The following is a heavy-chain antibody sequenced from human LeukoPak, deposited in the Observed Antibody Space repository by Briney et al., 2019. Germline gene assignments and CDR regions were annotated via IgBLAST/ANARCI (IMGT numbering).Heavy chain of an antibody. CDR3: ARKTSSGTFDY. Sequence: SETLSLTCAVSGGSISSSDWWSWVRQPPGKGLEWIGEIYHSGSTNYNPSLKSRVTISVDTSKNQFSLKLSSVTAADTAVYYCARKTSSGTFDYWGQGTLVTVSS. CDR1: GGSISSSDW. V-gene: IGHV4-4*02. J-gene: IGHJ4*02. D-gene: IGHD6-19*01. CDR2: IYHSGST.